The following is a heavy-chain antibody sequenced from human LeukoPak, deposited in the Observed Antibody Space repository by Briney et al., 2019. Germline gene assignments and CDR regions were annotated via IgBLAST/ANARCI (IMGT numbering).Heavy chain of an antibody. V-gene: IGHV4-39*07. CDR3: ARDLGQHYDYVWGSYRPYF. D-gene: IGHD3-16*02. Sequence: SETLSLTCTVSGGSISSSSYYWGWIRQPPGKGLEWIGSIYYSGSTYYNPSLKSRVTISVDTSKNQFSLKLSSVTAADTAVYYCARDLGQHYDYVWGSYRPYFWGQGTLVTVSS. CDR1: GGSISSSSYY. J-gene: IGHJ4*02. CDR2: IYYSGST.